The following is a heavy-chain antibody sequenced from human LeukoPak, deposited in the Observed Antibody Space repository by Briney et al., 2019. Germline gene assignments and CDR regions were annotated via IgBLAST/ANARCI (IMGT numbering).Heavy chain of an antibody. CDR1: GFTFSSYW. CDR3: AKRLGYYDFWSGSPLDY. CDR2: INSDGSST. V-gene: IGHV3-74*01. D-gene: IGHD3-3*01. J-gene: IGHJ4*02. Sequence: GGSLRLSCAASGFTFSSYWMHWVRQASGKGLVWVSRINSDGSSTTYADSVKGRFTISRDNSKNTLYLQMNSLRAEDTAVYYCAKRLGYYDFWSGSPLDYWGQGTLVTVSS.